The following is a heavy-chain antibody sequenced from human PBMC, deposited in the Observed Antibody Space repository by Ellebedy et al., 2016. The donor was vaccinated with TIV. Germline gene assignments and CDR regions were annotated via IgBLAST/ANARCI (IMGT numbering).Heavy chain of an antibody. V-gene: IGHV3-48*01. J-gene: IGHJ6*02. CDR2: ISISGTTL. CDR1: GFTLSNSG. CDR3: ARVDRASHAMDV. Sequence: GESLKISCAASGFTLSNSGMTWVRQAPGKGLEWVSYISISGTTLYYADSVRGRFTISRDNAKNSLYLRMNSLRADDTAMYYCARVDRASHAMDVWGQGTPVTVSS. D-gene: IGHD1-14*01.